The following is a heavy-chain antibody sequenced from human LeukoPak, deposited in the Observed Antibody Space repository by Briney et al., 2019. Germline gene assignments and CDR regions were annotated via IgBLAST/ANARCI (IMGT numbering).Heavy chain of an antibody. V-gene: IGHV4-34*09. CDR2: INHSGST. Sequence: SETLSLTCAVYGGSFSGYYWSWVRQPPGKGLEWIGDINHSGSTYYNPSLKTGVTISVDSSKNQFSLKLSSVTAADTAVYYCATGVYYGSGNYYMDHWGQGTLVTVSS. CDR3: ATGVYYGSGNYYMDH. J-gene: IGHJ4*02. D-gene: IGHD3-10*01. CDR1: GGSFSGYY.